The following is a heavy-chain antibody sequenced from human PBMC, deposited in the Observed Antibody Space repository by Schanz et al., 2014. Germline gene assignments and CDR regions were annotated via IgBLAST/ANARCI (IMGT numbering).Heavy chain of an antibody. Sequence: QVQLVQSGAEVKKPGASVKVSCKASGYTFTSYYMHWVRQAPGQGLEWMGIINPSGGSTSYAQKFQTRVTLTRDTSTGTAYLGLTRLRFEDTAVYYCARGSLAGYVALLMAANDYWGQGTRVTVAS. D-gene: IGHD2-15*01. J-gene: IGHJ4*02. CDR2: INPSGGST. CDR1: GYTFTSYY. CDR3: ARGSLAGYVALLMAANDY. V-gene: IGHV1-46*01.